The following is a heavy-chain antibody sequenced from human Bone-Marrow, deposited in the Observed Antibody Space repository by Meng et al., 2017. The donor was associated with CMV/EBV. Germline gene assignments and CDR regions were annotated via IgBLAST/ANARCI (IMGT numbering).Heavy chain of an antibody. Sequence: GESLKISCVASGFTFSSYCMNWVRQAPGKGLEWVSYISGSGSNVHYADSVKGRFTISRDNAKNSLYLQMNSLRAEDTAVYYCARDEFNIYSGHYFGHSADWGQGALVTVSS. CDR1: GFTFSSYC. D-gene: IGHD1-26*01. V-gene: IGHV3-48*04. CDR3: ARDEFNIYSGHYFGHSAD. CDR2: ISGSGSNV. J-gene: IGHJ4*02.